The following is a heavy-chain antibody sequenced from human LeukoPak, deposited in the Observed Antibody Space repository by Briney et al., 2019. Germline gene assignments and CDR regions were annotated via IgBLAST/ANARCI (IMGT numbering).Heavy chain of an antibody. Sequence: KSGGSLRLSCAGSGFTFSDYSMNGVRQAPGKGLEWVGRIKSKSDGGTTDYAAPVKGRFTISRDDSKNTLFLQMNSLKTEDTAVYYCTTDRGLYDSSGYYYFATDIWGQGTMVTVSS. V-gene: IGHV3-15*01. CDR2: IKSKSDGGTT. J-gene: IGHJ3*02. CDR3: TTDRGLYDSSGYYYFATDI. D-gene: IGHD3-22*01. CDR1: GFTFSDYS.